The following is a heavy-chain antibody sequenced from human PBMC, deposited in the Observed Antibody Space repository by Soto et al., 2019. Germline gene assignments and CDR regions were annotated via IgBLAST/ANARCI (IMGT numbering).Heavy chain of an antibody. Sequence: SVKVSCKASGGTFSSYAISWVRQAPGQGLEWMGGIIPIFGTANYAQKFQGRVTITADESTSTAYMELSSLRSEDTAVYYCARALDYVFWSGARLPRPSYHYYGMDVWGQGTTVTVSS. CDR3: ARALDYVFWSGARLPRPSYHYYGMDV. CDR1: GGTFSSYA. V-gene: IGHV1-69*13. J-gene: IGHJ6*02. CDR2: IIPIFGTA. D-gene: IGHD3-3*01.